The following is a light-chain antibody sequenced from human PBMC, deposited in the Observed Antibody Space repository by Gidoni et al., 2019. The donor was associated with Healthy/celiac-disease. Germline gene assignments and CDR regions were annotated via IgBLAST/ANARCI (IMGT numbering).Light chain of an antibody. J-gene: IGKJ1*01. Sequence: DIVMSQPPHSLALSLGERATINCKSSQSVLYSSNNKNYLAWYQQKPGQPPKLLIYWASTRESGVPNRFSGSGSRTDFTLTISSLQAEDVAVYYCQQYYSTPRTFGQXTKVEIK. V-gene: IGKV4-1*01. CDR2: WAS. CDR3: QQYYSTPRT. CDR1: QSVLYSSNNKNY.